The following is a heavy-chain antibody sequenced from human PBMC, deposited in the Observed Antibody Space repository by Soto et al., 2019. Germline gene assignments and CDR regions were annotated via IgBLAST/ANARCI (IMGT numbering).Heavy chain of an antibody. CDR1: GGFISSSSFY. CDR2: IYYSGST. J-gene: IGHJ6*02. V-gene: IGHV4-39*07. CDR3: ARGIEGWYQGRYYYGMDV. Sequence: PSETLSLTCTVSGGFISSSSFYWGWIRQPPSEGLEWIGNIYYSGSTNYNPSLKSRVTISVDTSKNQFSLKLSSVTAADTAVYYCARGIEGWYQGRYYYGMDVWGQGTTVTVSS. D-gene: IGHD6-19*01.